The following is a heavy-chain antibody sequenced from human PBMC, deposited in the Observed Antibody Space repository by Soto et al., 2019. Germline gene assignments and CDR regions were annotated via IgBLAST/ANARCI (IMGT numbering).Heavy chain of an antibody. CDR3: ARVVSGRFGELSTPYYYYGMDV. Sequence: SVKVSCKASGGTFSSYAISWVRQAPGQGLEWMGGIIPIFGTANYAQKFQGRVTITADESTSTAYMELSSLRSEDTAVYYCARVVSGRFGELSTPYYYYGMDVWG. D-gene: IGHD3-10*01. V-gene: IGHV1-69*13. CDR1: GGTFSSYA. J-gene: IGHJ6*02. CDR2: IIPIFGTA.